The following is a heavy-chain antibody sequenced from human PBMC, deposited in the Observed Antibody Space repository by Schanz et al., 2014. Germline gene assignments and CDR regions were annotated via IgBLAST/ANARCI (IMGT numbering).Heavy chain of an antibody. V-gene: IGHV1-69*02. D-gene: IGHD3-10*01. CDR1: GGTFSSDT. CDR2: IVPIAGIT. Sequence: QVQLVQSGADVKKPGSSVRVSCKASGGTFSSDTFSWVRQAPGQGLEWMGRIVPIAGITNYAQRFQGRVTITADKSSDTAYMELSSLRSEDTAVYYCGRGFSRSYIDFWGQGTLVTVSS. J-gene: IGHJ4*02. CDR3: GRGFSRSYIDF.